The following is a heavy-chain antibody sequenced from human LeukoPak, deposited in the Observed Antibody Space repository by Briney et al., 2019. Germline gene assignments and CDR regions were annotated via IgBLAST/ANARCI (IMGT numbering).Heavy chain of an antibody. J-gene: IGHJ4*02. Sequence: SGPTLVNPTQTLTLTCTFSGFSLSTSGVGVGWIRQPPGKALEWLALIYWDDDERYSPSLKSRLTITKDTSKNQVVLTMTNMDPVDTATYYCAHISCSGGSCYYLGLDYWGQGTLVTVSS. CDR3: AHISCSGGSCYYLGLDY. D-gene: IGHD2-15*01. V-gene: IGHV2-5*02. CDR1: GFSLSTSGVG. CDR2: IYWDDDE.